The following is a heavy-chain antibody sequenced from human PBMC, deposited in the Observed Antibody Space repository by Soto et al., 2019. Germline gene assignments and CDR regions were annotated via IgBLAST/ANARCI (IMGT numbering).Heavy chain of an antibody. CDR2: ISSSSSYI. J-gene: IGHJ3*02. Sequence: LSLTCAASGFTFSSYSMNWVRQAPGKGLAWVSSISSSSSYIYYADSVKGRFTISRDNAKNSLYLQMNSLRAEDTAVYYCAREDVGYYDSSGYYGDAFDSWGQGTMVTVPS. CDR3: AREDVGYYDSSGYYGDAFDS. V-gene: IGHV3-21*01. D-gene: IGHD3-22*01. CDR1: GFTFSSYS.